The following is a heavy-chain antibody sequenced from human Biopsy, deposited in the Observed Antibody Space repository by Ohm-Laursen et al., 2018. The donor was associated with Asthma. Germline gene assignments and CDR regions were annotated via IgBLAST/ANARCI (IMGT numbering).Heavy chain of an antibody. V-gene: IGHV3-53*01. J-gene: IGHJ4*02. D-gene: IGHD6-19*01. CDR3: ARGDSSGWSHYYFDY. CDR1: GFAVSRDY. CDR2: IYSGGTS. Sequence: SLRLSCAASGFAVSRDYMFWVRQAPGKGLEWVSVIYSGGTSHTADSVRGRFTISRDFSKNTLHLQMHSLRVEDMAVYYCARGDSSGWSHYYFDYWGQGTLVTVSS.